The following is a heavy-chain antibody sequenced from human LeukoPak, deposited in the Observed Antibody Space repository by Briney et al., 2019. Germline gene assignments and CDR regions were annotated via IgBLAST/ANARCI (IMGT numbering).Heavy chain of an antibody. CDR3: AKDHFLEWLLYRGYDY. CDR2: ISGSGGST. J-gene: IGHJ4*02. CDR1: GFTFSSYA. V-gene: IGHV3-23*01. Sequence: GGSLRLSCAASGFTFSSYAMSWVRQAPGKGLGWVSAISGSGGSTYYADSVKGRFTISRDNSKNTLYLQMNSLRAEDTAVYYCAKDHFLEWLLYRGYDYWGQGTLVTVSS. D-gene: IGHD3-3*01.